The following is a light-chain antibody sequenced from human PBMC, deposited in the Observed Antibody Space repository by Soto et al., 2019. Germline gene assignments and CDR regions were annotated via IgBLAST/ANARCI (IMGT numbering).Light chain of an antibody. CDR2: AAS. J-gene: IGKJ3*01. CDR3: QQFRSYPPT. CDR1: QGIIND. V-gene: IGKV1-17*02. Sequence: IQMTQSPSSLSASVGDRVTITCRASQGIINDLGWYQQKPGKAPKLLIYAASTLQSGVPSRFSGGGSGTEFTLTINLQTEDFATYYCQQFRSYPPTFGPGTKVDNK.